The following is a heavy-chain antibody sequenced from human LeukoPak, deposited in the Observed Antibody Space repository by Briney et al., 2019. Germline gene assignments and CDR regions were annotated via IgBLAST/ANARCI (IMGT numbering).Heavy chain of an antibody. D-gene: IGHD3-22*01. V-gene: IGHV3-33*01. CDR2: IWYDGSNK. J-gene: IGHJ6*03. Sequence: KPGRSLRLSCAASGFTFSSYGMHWVRQAPGKGLEWVAVIWYDGSNKYYADSVKGRFTISRDNSKNTLYLQMNSLRAEDTAVYYCAGGGLFGYYYYMDVWGKGTTVTVSS. CDR1: GFTFSSYG. CDR3: AGGGLFGYYYYMDV.